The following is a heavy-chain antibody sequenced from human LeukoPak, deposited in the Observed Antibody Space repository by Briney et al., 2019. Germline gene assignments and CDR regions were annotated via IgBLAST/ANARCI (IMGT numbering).Heavy chain of an antibody. CDR1: GFTVSSNY. V-gene: IGHV3-53*04. CDR2: IYSGGST. D-gene: IGHD2-2*03. J-gene: IGHJ3*02. CDR3: ARWISGIDDAFDI. Sequence: GGSLRLSCAASGFTVSSNYMSWGRQAPGKGLEWVSVIYSGGSTYYADSVKGRFTISRHNSKNTLYLQMNSLRAEDTAVYYCARWISGIDDAFDIWGQGTMVTVSS.